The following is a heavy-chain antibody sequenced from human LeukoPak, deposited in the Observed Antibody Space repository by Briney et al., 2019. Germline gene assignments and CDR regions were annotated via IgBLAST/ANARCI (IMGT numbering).Heavy chain of an antibody. CDR3: ARDRNLDLTGFYPDAFDI. J-gene: IGHJ3*02. D-gene: IGHD3-9*01. CDR2: IKQDGSEK. V-gene: IGHV3-7*01. CDR1: GFTFSSYW. Sequence: QTGGSLRLSCAASGFTFSSYWMSWVRQAPGKGLEWVANIKQDGSEKYYVDSVKGRFTISRDNAKNSLYLQMNSLRAEDTAVYYCARDRNLDLTGFYPDAFDIWGQGTMVTVSS.